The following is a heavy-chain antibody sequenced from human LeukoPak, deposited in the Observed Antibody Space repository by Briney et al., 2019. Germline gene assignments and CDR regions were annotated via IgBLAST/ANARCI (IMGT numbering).Heavy chain of an antibody. Sequence: AGGSLRLSCAASGLTFSSYWMSWVRQAPGKGLEWVANIKQDGSDKYYVDSVKGRFTISRDNAKNSLYLQMNSLRAEDTAVYYCAREPYGDLFGYWGQGTLVTVSS. V-gene: IGHV3-7*03. D-gene: IGHD4-17*01. J-gene: IGHJ4*02. CDR1: GLTFSSYW. CDR3: AREPYGDLFGY. CDR2: IKQDGSDK.